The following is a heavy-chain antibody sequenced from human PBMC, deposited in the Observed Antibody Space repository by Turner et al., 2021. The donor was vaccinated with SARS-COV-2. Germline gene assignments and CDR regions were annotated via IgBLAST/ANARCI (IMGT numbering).Heavy chain of an antibody. CDR3: ARRQLGWGLIDY. V-gene: IGHV1-2*02. Sequence: QVQLVQSGAAVKKPGAPVKVSCQASGYTFTGYYMHWVRQAPGQGLDWMGWINPNSGGTSYAQEFQGSVTMTRDTSISTAYMELSRLRSDDTAVYYCARRQLGWGLIDYWGQGTLVTVSS. CDR2: INPNSGGT. D-gene: IGHD2-21*01. J-gene: IGHJ4*02. CDR1: GYTFTGYY.